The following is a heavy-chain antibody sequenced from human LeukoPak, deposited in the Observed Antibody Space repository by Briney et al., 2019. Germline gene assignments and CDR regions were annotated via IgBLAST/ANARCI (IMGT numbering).Heavy chain of an antibody. V-gene: IGHV4-34*01. CDR1: GGSFSGYY. CDR2: INNTGGA. J-gene: IGHJ4*02. CDR3: ARGGDYSNPGFDY. Sequence: SETLSLTCTVYGGSFSGYYWSWIRQAPGKGLEWIGEINNTGGANYNASLKSRVTISADTSKNQFSLKLSSVTAADTAVYYCARGGDYSNPGFDYWGQGTLVTVSS. D-gene: IGHD4-11*01.